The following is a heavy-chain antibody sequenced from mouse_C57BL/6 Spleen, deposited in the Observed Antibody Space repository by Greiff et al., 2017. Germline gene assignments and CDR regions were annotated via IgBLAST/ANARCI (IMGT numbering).Heavy chain of an antibody. D-gene: IGHD1-1*01. CDR1: GFTFSDYG. V-gene: IGHV5-17*01. CDR3: ARRYYGSSTGYFDV. J-gene: IGHJ1*03. Sequence: VQLQQSGGGLVKPGGSLKLSCAASGFTFSDYGMHWVRQAPEKGLEWVAYISSGSSTIYYADTVKGRFTISRDNAKNTLFLQMTSLRSEDTAMYYCARRYYGSSTGYFDVWGTGTTVTVSS. CDR2: ISSGSSTI.